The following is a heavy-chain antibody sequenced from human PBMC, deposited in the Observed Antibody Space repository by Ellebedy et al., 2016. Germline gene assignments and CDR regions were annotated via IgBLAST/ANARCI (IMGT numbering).Heavy chain of an antibody. CDR1: GFTFSNYA. Sequence: GESLKISXAASGFTFSNYAAHWVRQAPGKGLEWVAFISYDGRNKNYADSVKGRFSISRDNSKYTLDLQMNSLRVEDTALYYCAREKYCSRNNCHVGWLDPWGQGTLVTVSS. J-gene: IGHJ5*02. D-gene: IGHD2-2*01. CDR2: ISYDGRNK. V-gene: IGHV3-30*04. CDR3: AREKYCSRNNCHVGWLDP.